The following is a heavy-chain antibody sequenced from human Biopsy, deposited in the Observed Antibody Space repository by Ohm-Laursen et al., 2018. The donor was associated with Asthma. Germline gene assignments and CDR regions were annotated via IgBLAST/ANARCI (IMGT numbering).Heavy chain of an antibody. CDR2: VSWNSGSI. CDR3: VKDIRLQLWGFDS. J-gene: IGHJ4*02. CDR1: GFAVSRDY. Sequence: SLRLSCAASGFAVSRDYMFWVRQAPGKGLEWVSGVSWNSGSIDYADSVKGRFTISRDNAKNSLYLQMNSLRGADTALYYCVKDIRLQLWGFDSWGQGTLVTVSS. V-gene: IGHV3-9*01. D-gene: IGHD6-13*01.